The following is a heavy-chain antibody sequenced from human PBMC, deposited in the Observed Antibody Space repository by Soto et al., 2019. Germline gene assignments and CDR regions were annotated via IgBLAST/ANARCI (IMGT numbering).Heavy chain of an antibody. J-gene: IGHJ4*02. CDR1: GGIFITSG. CDR3: GGGGAHRGASGRPLQPANFDS. Sequence: QVQLVQSGAEVKMPGSSVKVSCKTSGGIFITSGLSWVRQAPGQGLEWMGGIIPFLGTTNYAQKFQGRVTISADKSTNTVYLELSDLTFEDTATYYCGGGGAHRGASGRPLQPANFDSWGQGTLVTVSS. V-gene: IGHV1-69*06. CDR2: IIPFLGTT. D-gene: IGHD3-10*01.